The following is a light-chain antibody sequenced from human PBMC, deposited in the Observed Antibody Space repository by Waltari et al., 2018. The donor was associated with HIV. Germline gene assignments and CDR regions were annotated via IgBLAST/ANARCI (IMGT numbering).Light chain of an antibody. V-gene: IGKV1-39*01. CDR3: QQSYSTPYT. Sequence: DIQMTQSPSSLSASVRDRVTITCRASQSISSYLNGYQQKPGKAPKLLIYAASSLQSGVPSRFSGSGSGTDFTLTISSLQPEDFATYYCQQSYSTPYTFGQGTKLEIK. J-gene: IGKJ2*01. CDR2: AAS. CDR1: QSISSY.